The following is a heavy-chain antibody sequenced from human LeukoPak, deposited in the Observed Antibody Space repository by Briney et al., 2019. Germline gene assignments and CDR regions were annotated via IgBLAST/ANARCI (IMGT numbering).Heavy chain of an antibody. CDR3: ARAPFTWFGELLFDY. CDR2: INPNSGGT. Sequence: ASVKVSCKASGYTFTGYYMHWVRQAPGQGLEWMGWINPNSGGTNYAQKFQGRVTMTRDTSISTAYMELSRLRSDDMAVYYCARAPFTWFGELLFDYWGQGTLVTVSP. J-gene: IGHJ4*02. V-gene: IGHV1-2*02. CDR1: GYTFTGYY. D-gene: IGHD3-10*01.